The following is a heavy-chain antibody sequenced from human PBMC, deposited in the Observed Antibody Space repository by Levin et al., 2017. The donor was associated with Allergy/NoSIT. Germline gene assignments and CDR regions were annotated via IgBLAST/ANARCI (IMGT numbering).Heavy chain of an antibody. D-gene: IGHD6-19*01. CDR1: GFTFSTYN. J-gene: IGHJ4*02. Sequence: GGSLRLSCAASGFTFSTYNMNWVRQAPGKGLEWVASFSSNSVYIFYADSLKGRFTISRDNAKNSLYLQINSLRAEDRAVYYCASGGSGWPFDNWGQGTLVTVSS. V-gene: IGHV3-21*01. CDR3: ASGGSGWPFDN. CDR2: FSSNSVYI.